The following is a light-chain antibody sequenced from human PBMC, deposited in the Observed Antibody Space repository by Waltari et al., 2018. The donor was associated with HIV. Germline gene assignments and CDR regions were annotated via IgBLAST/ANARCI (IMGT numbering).Light chain of an antibody. CDR3: GTWDTSLDAGV. CDR1: SSNIGHTY. Sequence: SVLTQPPSVSAAPGQKVTLSCSGSSSNIGHTYVSLFQQLPGAAPRFLIYHNNQRPSGVPDRFSGSRSGTSATLGVSGLQPGDEADYYCGTWDTSLDAGVFGGGTKLTVL. J-gene: IGLJ3*02. CDR2: HNN. V-gene: IGLV1-51*01.